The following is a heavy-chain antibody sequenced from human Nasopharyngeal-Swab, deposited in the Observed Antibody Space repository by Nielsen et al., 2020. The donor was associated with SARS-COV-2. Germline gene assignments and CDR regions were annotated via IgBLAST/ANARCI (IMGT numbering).Heavy chain of an antibody. Sequence: VRPMPGKGLEWMGRIDPSDSYTNYSPSFQGHVTISADKSISTAYLQWSSLKASDTAMYYCARRGGTAGSDAFDIWGQGTMVTVSS. CDR2: IDPSDSYT. CDR3: ARRGGTAGSDAFDI. D-gene: IGHD6-13*01. J-gene: IGHJ3*02. V-gene: IGHV5-10-1*01.